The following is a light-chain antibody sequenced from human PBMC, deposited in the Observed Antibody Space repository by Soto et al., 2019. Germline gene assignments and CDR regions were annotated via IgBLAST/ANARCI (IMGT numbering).Light chain of an antibody. CDR1: QSINSY. CDR2: EAS. J-gene: IGKJ1*01. V-gene: IGKV1-5*03. Sequence: DIQMTQSPSTLSASVGDRVTITCRASQSINSYLAWYQQKPGKAPKLLIYEASGLESGVPSRFSVSGSATEFTLTLGSLQPYDFATYYCQQSNNYPWTFGQGTKVELK. CDR3: QQSNNYPWT.